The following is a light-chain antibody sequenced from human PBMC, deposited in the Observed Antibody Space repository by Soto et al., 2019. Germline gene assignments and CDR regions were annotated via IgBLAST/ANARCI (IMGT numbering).Light chain of an antibody. CDR2: GAS. V-gene: IGKV3-15*01. CDR3: QQYNNWPWT. Sequence: EIVMTQSPATLSVSPGERATLSCRASQSVSSNLAWYQQKPGQAPRLLIYGASTRATGIPARFSGSGSGTEFTLTSSGLQSEEFAVYYCQQYNNWPWTFGKGTKVQI. CDR1: QSVSSN. J-gene: IGKJ1*01.